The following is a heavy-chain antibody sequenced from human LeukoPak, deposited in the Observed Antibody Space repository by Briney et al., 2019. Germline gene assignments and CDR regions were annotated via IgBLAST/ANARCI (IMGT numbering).Heavy chain of an antibody. V-gene: IGHV3-15*01. CDR1: GFTFSNAW. Sequence: PGVSLSLSCSASGFTFSNAWMSWLRQAPGKGLVWFGSVKSKNAGGTQDYAAPVKVRLTISRDDSKNTLYLQMNNLKTEDTAGYYCTTDMYYDFWVGYSHEACDIWREGTTVSVSS. D-gene: IGHD3-3*01. CDR3: TTDMYYDFWVGYSHEACDI. J-gene: IGHJ3*02. CDR2: VKSKNAGGTQ.